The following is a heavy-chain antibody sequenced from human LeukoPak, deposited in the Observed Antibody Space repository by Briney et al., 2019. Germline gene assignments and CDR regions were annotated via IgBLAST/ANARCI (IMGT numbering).Heavy chain of an antibody. J-gene: IGHJ5*02. V-gene: IGHV4-39*01. CDR1: GGSISSSSYY. D-gene: IGHD6-19*01. CDR3: ARPYSNGAVAGTGWFDP. CDR2: IYYSGST. Sequence: SETLSLTCTVSGGSISSSSYYWGWIRQPPGKGLEWVGSIYYSGSTYYNPSLQSRVTISVDTSKNQFSLKLSSVPAADTAVYYCARPYSNGAVAGTGWFDPWGQGTLVTVSS.